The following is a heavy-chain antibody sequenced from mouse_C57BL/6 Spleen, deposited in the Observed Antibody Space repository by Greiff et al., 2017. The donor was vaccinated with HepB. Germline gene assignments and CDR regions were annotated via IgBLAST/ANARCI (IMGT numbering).Heavy chain of an antibody. CDR1: GYTFTSYG. J-gene: IGHJ1*03. D-gene: IGHD1-1*01. CDR2: IYPRSGNT. CDR3: AIFSGSSYRYFDV. V-gene: IGHV1-81*01. Sequence: QVQLQQSGAELARPGASVKLSCKASGYTFTSYGISWVKQRTGQGLEWIGEIYPRSGNTYYNEKFKGKATLTADKSSSTAYMELRSLTSEDSAVYFCAIFSGSSYRYFDVWGTGTTVTVSS.